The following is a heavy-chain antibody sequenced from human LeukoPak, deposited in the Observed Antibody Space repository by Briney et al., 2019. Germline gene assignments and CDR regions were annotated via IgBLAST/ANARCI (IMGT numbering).Heavy chain of an antibody. D-gene: IGHD6-13*01. J-gene: IGHJ3*02. V-gene: IGHV3-23*01. CDR3: VKSAGKDGYRDVFDI. Sequence: GGSLRLSCAASGFTFSSYAMSWVRQAPGKGLEWVSAISGSGGSTYYADSVRGRFTISRDNSEDTLSLQMNSLRGEDTAVYHCVKSAGKDGYRDVFDIWGQGTAVTVSS. CDR1: GFTFSSYA. CDR2: ISGSGGST.